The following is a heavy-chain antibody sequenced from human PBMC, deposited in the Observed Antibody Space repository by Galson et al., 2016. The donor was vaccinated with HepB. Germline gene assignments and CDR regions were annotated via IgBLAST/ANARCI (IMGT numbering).Heavy chain of an antibody. CDR3: VRDRIQLERGWNFYYGMDI. D-gene: IGHD1-1*01. Sequence: SLRLSCAASGFSVNNNYMNWVRQAPGKGLEWVAVIFSGDSTSYADSVRGRFTISRHNSENTVYPQMHSLRAEDTALYYCVRDRIQLERGWNFYYGMDIWGQGTTVTVSS. J-gene: IGHJ6*02. V-gene: IGHV3-53*04. CDR1: GFSVNNNY. CDR2: IFSGDST.